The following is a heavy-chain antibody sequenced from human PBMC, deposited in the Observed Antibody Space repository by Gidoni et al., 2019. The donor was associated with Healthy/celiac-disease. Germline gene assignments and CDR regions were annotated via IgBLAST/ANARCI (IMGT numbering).Heavy chain of an antibody. CDR3: ARVRRYYGMDV. D-gene: IGHD3-10*01. CDR1: VGAISSGGYY. CDR2: VYYSGRT. J-gene: IGHJ6*02. Sequence: QLQLQESGPGRVKPSQTLSLTCTLSVGAISSGGYYRSWIRQHPGKCLAWNGYVYYSGRTYYNPSLKSRVTISVDTSKNQFSLKLSSVTAADTAVYYCARVRRYYGMDVWGQGTTVTVSS. V-gene: IGHV4-31*03.